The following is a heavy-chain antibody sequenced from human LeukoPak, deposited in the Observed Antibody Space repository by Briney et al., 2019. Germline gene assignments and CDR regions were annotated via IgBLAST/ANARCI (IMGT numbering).Heavy chain of an antibody. CDR1: GGSISSGSYY. CDR3: AKTTVTPEYFDL. V-gene: IGHV4-39*01. J-gene: IGHJ2*01. Sequence: SETLSLTCTVSGGSISSGSYYWGWIRQPPGKGLEWIGSIYYSGSTYYNPSLKSRVTISVDTSKNQFSLKLSSVTAADTAVYYCAKTTVTPEYFDLWGRGTLVTVSS. CDR2: IYYSGST. D-gene: IGHD4-17*01.